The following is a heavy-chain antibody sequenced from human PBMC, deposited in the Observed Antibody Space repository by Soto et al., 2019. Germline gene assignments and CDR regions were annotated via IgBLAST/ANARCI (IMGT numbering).Heavy chain of an antibody. J-gene: IGHJ4*02. CDR2: ISSTTNYI. Sequence: GGSLRLSCAASGFTFRTYGMNWVRRAPGGGLEWVSSISSTTNYIYYADSMKGRFTVSRDNAKNSVYLEMNSLSAEDTAVYYCARESEDLTSNFDYWGQGTLVTVSS. CDR1: GFTFRTYG. CDR3: ARESEDLTSNFDY. V-gene: IGHV3-21*01.